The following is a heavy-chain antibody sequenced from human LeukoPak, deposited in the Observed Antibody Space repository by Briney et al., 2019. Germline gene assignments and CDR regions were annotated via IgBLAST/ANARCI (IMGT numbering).Heavy chain of an antibody. CDR2: ISYDGSNK. J-gene: IGHJ4*02. Sequence: GGSLRLSCAASGFTFSSYGMHWVRQAPGKGLEWVAVISYDGSNKYYADSVKGRFTISRDNSKNTLYLQMNSLRAEDTAVYYCARDWGTYYYDSSGPKQDYWGQGTLVTVSS. D-gene: IGHD3-22*01. V-gene: IGHV3-30*19. CDR3: ARDWGTYYYDSSGPKQDY. CDR1: GFTFSSYG.